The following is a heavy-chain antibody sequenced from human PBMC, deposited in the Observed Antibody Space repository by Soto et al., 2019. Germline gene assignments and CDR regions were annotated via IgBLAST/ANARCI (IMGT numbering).Heavy chain of an antibody. CDR3: ARLPILYSSIAYYYYGMDV. J-gene: IGHJ6*02. CDR1: GGSISSGDYY. CDR2: IYYSGST. V-gene: IGHV4-30-4*01. D-gene: IGHD6-13*01. Sequence: QVQLQESGPGLVKPSQTLSLTCTVSGGSISSGDYYWSWIRQPPGKGLEWIGYIYYSGSTYYNPSLKSRVTISVDTSKNQFSLKLRSVTAADTAVYYCARLPILYSSIAYYYYGMDVWGQGTTVTVSS.